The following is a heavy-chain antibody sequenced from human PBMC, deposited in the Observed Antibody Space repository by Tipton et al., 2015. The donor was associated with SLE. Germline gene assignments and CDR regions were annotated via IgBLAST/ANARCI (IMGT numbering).Heavy chain of an antibody. CDR1: GGSISSGSYY. CDR3: ARDPLGY. V-gene: IGHV4-61*09. D-gene: IGHD7-27*01. Sequence: TLSLTCTVSGGSISSGSYYWSWIRQPAGKGLEWIGYISYSGSTKYNPSLKNRVTMSVDTSKNQFSLKLNSVTAADTAVYYCARDPLGYWGQGTLVTVSS. CDR2: ISYSGST. J-gene: IGHJ4*02.